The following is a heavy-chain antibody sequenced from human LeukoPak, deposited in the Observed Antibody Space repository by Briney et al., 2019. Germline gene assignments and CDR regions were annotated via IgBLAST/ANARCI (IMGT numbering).Heavy chain of an antibody. Sequence: GGSLRLSCVASDFTFDFYWMTWVRQAPGKGLEWLANILPDGSQKHYVDSVKGRFTISRDNPKNSLYLQINNLRAEDTAVYYCGRLAHNAWYAIDFWGQGTLVTVSS. CDR1: DFTFDFYW. V-gene: IGHV3-7*01. J-gene: IGHJ4*02. D-gene: IGHD2-2*01. CDR2: ILPDGSQK. CDR3: GRLAHNAWYAIDF.